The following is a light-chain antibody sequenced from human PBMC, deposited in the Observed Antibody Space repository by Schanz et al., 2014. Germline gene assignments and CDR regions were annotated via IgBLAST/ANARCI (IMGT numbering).Light chain of an antibody. Sequence: EIVLTQSPGTLSLSPGERATLSCRASQSVSSTYFAWYQQKPGQAPRLLIYGASTRVTGIPDSFSGSGSGTDFTLTISRLEPEDFAVYYCQQYNNWPPRTFGQGTKVEIK. V-gene: IGKV3-20*01. CDR3: QQYNNWPPRT. CDR2: GAS. J-gene: IGKJ1*01. CDR1: QSVSSTY.